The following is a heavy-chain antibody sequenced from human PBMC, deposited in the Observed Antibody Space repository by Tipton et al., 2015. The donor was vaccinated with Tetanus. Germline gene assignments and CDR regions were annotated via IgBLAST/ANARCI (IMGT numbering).Heavy chain of an antibody. Sequence: SLRLSCEGSGFTFSSYSMNWVRQAPGKGLEWISYIGSFSRTINCADSVRGRFTTFRDNAKSSLYLQMSRLRAEDTAVYYCARVVRDYYYGMDVWGQGTTVTVSS. CDR1: GFTFSSYS. J-gene: IGHJ6*02. CDR3: ARVVRDYYYGMDV. V-gene: IGHV3-48*01. D-gene: IGHD3-22*01. CDR2: IGSFSRTI.